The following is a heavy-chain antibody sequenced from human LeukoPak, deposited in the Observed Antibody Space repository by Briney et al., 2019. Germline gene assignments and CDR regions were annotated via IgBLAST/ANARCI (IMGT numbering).Heavy chain of an antibody. CDR3: ARMKKVLPEFEY. D-gene: IGHD4/OR15-4a*01. Sequence: ASVKVSCKASGYRFTDYYIHWVRQAPGQGLEWMGWINPASGMNPNSGGTFYAQKFRDRVTMSTGTSITTIYMGLSSLRSDDTAVYYCARMKKVLPEFEYWGQGSLLSVSS. J-gene: IGHJ4*02. CDR1: GYRFTDYY. V-gene: IGHV1-2*02. CDR2: INPASGMNPNSGGT.